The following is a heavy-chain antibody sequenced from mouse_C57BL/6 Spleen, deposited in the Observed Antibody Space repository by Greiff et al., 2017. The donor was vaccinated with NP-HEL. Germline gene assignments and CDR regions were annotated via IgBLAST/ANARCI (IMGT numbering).Heavy chain of an antibody. CDR3: GREGVGMV. V-gene: IGHV1-69*01. J-gene: IGHJ3*01. CDR1: GYTFTSYW. D-gene: IGHD2-3*01. Sequence: VQLQQPGAELVMPGASVKLSCKASGYTFTSYWMHWVKQRPGQGLEWIGEIDPSDSYTNYNQKFKGKTTLTVDKSSSTAYMQLSSLTSEDSAVYYGGREGVGMVWGQGTLVTVSA. CDR2: IDPSDSYT.